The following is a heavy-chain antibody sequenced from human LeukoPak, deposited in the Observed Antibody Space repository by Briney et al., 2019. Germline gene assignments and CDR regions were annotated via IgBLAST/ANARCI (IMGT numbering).Heavy chain of an antibody. CDR2: INAGNGNT. CDR3: SRGLGELSWFDP. V-gene: IGHV1-3*03. J-gene: IGHJ5*02. Sequence: GASVKVSCKASGYTFTSYAMHWVRQAPGHRLEWMGWINAGNGNTKYSQEFQGRVTITRDTSASTAYMELSSLRSEDMAVYYCSRGLGELSWFDPWGQGTLVTVSS. D-gene: IGHD1-26*01. CDR1: GYTFTSYA.